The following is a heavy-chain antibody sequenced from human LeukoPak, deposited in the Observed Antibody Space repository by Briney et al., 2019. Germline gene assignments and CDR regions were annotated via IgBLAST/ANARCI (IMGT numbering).Heavy chain of an antibody. D-gene: IGHD6-19*01. CDR1: GGSISTYY. CDR2: IYSSGST. CDR3: ARRMGTSGWLDY. V-gene: IGHV4-59*12. Sequence: PSGTLSLTCTVSGGSISTYYWSWIRQPPGKGLEWIGYIYSSGSTNYNPSLNSRVTISLDTSKNHFSLKLSSVTAADTAVYYCARRMGTSGWLDYWGQGTLVTVSS. J-gene: IGHJ4*02.